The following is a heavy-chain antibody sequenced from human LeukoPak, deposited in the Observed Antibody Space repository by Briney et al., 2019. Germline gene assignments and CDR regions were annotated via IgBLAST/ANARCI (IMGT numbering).Heavy chain of an antibody. CDR3: ARTRYGGNPRGSGYFQH. Sequence: SETLSLTCAVYGGSFSGYYWSWIRQPPGKGLEWIGEINHSGSTNYNPSLKSRVTISVDTSKNQFSLKLSSVTAADTAVYYCARTRYGGNPRGSGYFQHWGQGTLVTVSS. CDR1: GGSFSGYY. CDR2: INHSGST. V-gene: IGHV4-34*01. D-gene: IGHD4-23*01. J-gene: IGHJ1*01.